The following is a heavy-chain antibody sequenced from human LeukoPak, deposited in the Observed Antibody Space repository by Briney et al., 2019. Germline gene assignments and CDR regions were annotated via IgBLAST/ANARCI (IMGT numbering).Heavy chain of an antibody. V-gene: IGHV4-59*01. Sequence: SETLSLTCTVSGGSISSDFWTWIRQPPGKGLEWIGYVYYSGSTNYNPSLKSRVTMSVDTSKNQFSLKLSFVTAADTAVYYCARGVAAPGTGGLSWFDPWGQGTLVTVSS. CDR2: VYYSGST. D-gene: IGHD6-13*01. CDR3: ARGVAAPGTGGLSWFDP. CDR1: GGSISSDF. J-gene: IGHJ5*02.